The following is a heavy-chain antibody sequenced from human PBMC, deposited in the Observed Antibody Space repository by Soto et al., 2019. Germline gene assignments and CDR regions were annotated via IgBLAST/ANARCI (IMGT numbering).Heavy chain of an antibody. CDR2: INTYNGNT. Sequence: ASVKVSCRVSGYTFTNSDMNWLRQAPGQGLEWMGWINTYNGNTNYAQKLQGRVTMTTDTSTSTAYMELRRLRSDATAVYYSAVWALLFYCFDHPVDLCGQATRVTVPS. CDR3: AVWALLFYCFDHPVDL. D-gene: IGHD2-21*01. J-gene: IGHJ5*02. CDR1: GYTFTNSD. V-gene: IGHV1-18*04.